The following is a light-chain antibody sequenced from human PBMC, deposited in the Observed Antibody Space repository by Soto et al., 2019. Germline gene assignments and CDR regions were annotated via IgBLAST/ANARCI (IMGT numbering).Light chain of an antibody. Sequence: ETMMTPSPDTLSVSLGERATLSCSTSQSLRSSLAWYQQKPGQAPRLLIYAASTSATGIPGRFSGSGSGTEFTLTISGLQSEDFAVYYCQQYNNWPQTFGQGTKVDIK. J-gene: IGKJ1*01. CDR2: AAS. V-gene: IGKV3-15*01. CDR3: QQYNNWPQT. CDR1: QSLRSS.